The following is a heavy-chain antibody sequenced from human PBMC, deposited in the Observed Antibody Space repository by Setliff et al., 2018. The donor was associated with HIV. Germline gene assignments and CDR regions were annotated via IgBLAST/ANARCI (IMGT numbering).Heavy chain of an antibody. D-gene: IGHD6-19*01. V-gene: IGHV3-9*01. Sequence: GGSLRLSCAGSGFIFSNYAMYWVRQAPGKGLEWVSGISWNADFTAYAESTKGRFTISRDNARKSLYLQMNSLTTEDTALYYCVKDGSLAGRYYHYMDVWGKGTTVTVS. J-gene: IGHJ6*03. CDR3: VKDGSLAGRYYHYMDV. CDR1: GFIFSNYA. CDR2: ISWNADFT.